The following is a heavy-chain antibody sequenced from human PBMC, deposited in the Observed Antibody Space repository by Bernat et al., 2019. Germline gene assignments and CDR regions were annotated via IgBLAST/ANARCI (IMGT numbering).Heavy chain of an antibody. Sequence: QVQLQQWGAGLLKPSETLSLTCAVSDGAFSTYYWGWIRQPPGKGLQWTGEINHSGTTNYNPSLKSRVTMSVDTSRKRFSMKLSSVTAADSAIYFCARGGVDNSNYGGLFDSWGQGTLLTVSS. CDR1: DGAFSTYY. CDR2: INHSGTT. V-gene: IGHV4-34*02. D-gene: IGHD4-4*01. J-gene: IGHJ4*02. CDR3: ARGGVDNSNYGGLFDS.